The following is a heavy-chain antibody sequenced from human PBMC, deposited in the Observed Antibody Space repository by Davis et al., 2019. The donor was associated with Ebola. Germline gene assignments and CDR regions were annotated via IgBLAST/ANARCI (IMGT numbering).Heavy chain of an antibody. D-gene: IGHD3-22*01. Sequence: MPSETLSLTCAVYGGSFSGFFWSWIRQPPGKGLEWIGEINHSGNTHYNPSLTSRVTISVDASKNQFSLKLSSVTAADTAMYYCARVQVGVLDWGQGNLVTVSS. CDR3: ARVQVGVLD. V-gene: IGHV4-34*01. CDR2: INHSGNT. CDR1: GGSFSGFF. J-gene: IGHJ4*02.